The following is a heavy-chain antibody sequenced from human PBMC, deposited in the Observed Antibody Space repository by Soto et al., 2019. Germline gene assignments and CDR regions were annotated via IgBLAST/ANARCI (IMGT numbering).Heavy chain of an antibody. D-gene: IGHD3-10*01. Sequence: QVQLQESGPGLVKPSGTLSLTCAVSSGSISSSNWWSWVRQPPGKGLEWIGEIYHSGCTNYNPSLKSRVTISVDKSKNQFSLKLSSVTAADTAVYYCASSGPYYYGSGSYYYYYCMDVWGKGTTVTVSS. J-gene: IGHJ6*03. CDR1: SGSISSSNW. CDR2: IYHSGCT. CDR3: ASSGPYYYGSGSYYYYYCMDV. V-gene: IGHV4-4*02.